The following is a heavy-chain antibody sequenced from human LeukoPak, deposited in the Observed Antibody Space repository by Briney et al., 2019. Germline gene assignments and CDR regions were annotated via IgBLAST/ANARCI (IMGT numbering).Heavy chain of an antibody. CDR1: GFTFSSFA. Sequence: GGSLTLSCAASGFTFSSFAMSWLRQAPGKGLEWVSAISGSGGSTYYADSVKGRFTISRDNSKNTLYLKMNSLRAEDTAVYYCAKDINSSSSFDYWGQGTLVTVSS. CDR2: ISGSGGST. J-gene: IGHJ4*02. CDR3: AKDINSSSSFDY. D-gene: IGHD6-6*01. V-gene: IGHV3-23*01.